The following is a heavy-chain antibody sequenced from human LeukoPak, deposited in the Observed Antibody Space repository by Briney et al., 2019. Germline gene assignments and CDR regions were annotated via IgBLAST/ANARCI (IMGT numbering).Heavy chain of an antibody. CDR1: GYTFTSYY. Sequence: APVKLSCKASGYTFTSYYMHWVRQAPGQGLEWRGIINPSGGSTSYAQKFQGRVTMTSDTATSTVYMELSSLRSEDTAVYYCARLSRQWLDFDYWGQGTLVTVSS. J-gene: IGHJ4*02. V-gene: IGHV1-46*01. D-gene: IGHD6-19*01. CDR3: ARLSRQWLDFDY. CDR2: INPSGGST.